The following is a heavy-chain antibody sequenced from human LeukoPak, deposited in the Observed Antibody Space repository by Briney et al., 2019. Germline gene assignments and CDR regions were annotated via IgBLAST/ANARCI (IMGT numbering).Heavy chain of an antibody. CDR1: GGSISSYY. D-gene: IGHD3-9*01. CDR3: ARGAAGYYDILTGHFDY. J-gene: IGHJ4*02. Sequence: PSETLPLTCTVSGGSISSYYWSWIRQPPGKGLEWIGYIYYSGSTNYNPSLKSRVTISVDTSKNQFSLKLSSVTAADTAVYYCARGAAGYYDILTGHFDYWGQGTLVTVSS. V-gene: IGHV4-59*01. CDR2: IYYSGST.